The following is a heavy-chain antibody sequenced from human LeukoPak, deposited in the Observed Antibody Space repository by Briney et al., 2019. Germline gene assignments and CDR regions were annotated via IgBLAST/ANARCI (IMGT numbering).Heavy chain of an antibody. CDR2: INPNSGGT. J-gene: IGHJ5*02. D-gene: IGHD3-10*01. Sequence: ASLKVSCKASGYTFTDYYIHWVRQAPGQGLEWMGWINPNSGGTNYAQKFQGRVTMTRDTSISTAYMELSRLRSDDTAVYYCARDQILLWFGELNWFDPWGQGTLVTVSS. V-gene: IGHV1-2*02. CDR3: ARDQILLWFGELNWFDP. CDR1: GYTFTDYY.